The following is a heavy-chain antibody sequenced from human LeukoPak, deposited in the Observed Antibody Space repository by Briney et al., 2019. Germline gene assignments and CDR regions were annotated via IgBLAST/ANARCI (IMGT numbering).Heavy chain of an antibody. CDR3: ASPVMITSGGVIVPDAFDI. Sequence: ASVKVSCKASGYTFTGYYMHWVRQAPGQGLEWMGWINPNSGGTNYAQKFQGRVTMTRDTSISTAYMELSRLRSDDTAVYYCASPVMITSGGVIVPDAFDIWGQGTMVTVSS. D-gene: IGHD3-16*02. CDR1: GYTFTGYY. CDR2: INPNSGGT. J-gene: IGHJ3*02. V-gene: IGHV1-2*02.